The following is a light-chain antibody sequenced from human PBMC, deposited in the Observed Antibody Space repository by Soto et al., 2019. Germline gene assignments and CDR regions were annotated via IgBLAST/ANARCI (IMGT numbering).Light chain of an antibody. Sequence: EIVMTQSPATLSVSPGERATLSCRASQSVSGNLAWYQQRPGQAPRLLIYGASTRATGIPARFSGSGSGTEFTLTISSLQSEDFAIYYCQQYINWPRTFGQGTKVDIK. J-gene: IGKJ1*01. CDR3: QQYINWPRT. V-gene: IGKV3-15*01. CDR1: QSVSGN. CDR2: GAS.